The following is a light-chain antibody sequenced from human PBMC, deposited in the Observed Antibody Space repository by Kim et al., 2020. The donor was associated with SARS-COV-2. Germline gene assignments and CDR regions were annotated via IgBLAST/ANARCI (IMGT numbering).Light chain of an antibody. CDR2: AAS. V-gene: IGKV1-39*01. CDR3: QQSYTVPVT. J-gene: IGKJ2*01. CDR1: QSISSH. Sequence: DIQMTQSPSSLSASVGDRVTITCRASQSISSHLSWYQQRPGKAPKLLIYAASSLQSGVPSRFSGSGSGTDFTLTISSLQPEDFATYYCQQSYTVPVTFGQGTKLEI.